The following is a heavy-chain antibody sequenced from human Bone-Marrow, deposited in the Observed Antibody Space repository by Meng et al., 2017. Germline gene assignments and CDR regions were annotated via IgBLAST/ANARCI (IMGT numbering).Heavy chain of an antibody. CDR1: GFTFSSYE. V-gene: IGHV3-48*03. D-gene: IGHD3-22*01. CDR3: ARDQGVRYDSSRMDY. CDR2: ISSSGSTI. Sequence: GESLKISCAASGFTFSSYEMNWVRQAPGKGLEWVSYISSSGSTIYYADSVKGRFTISRDNAKNSLYLQMNSLRAEDTAVYYCARDQGVRYDSSRMDYWGQGTLVTVSS. J-gene: IGHJ4*02.